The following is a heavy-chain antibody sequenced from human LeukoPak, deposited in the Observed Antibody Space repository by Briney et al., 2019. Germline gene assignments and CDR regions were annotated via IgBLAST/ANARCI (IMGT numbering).Heavy chain of an antibody. Sequence: SVKVSCKASGGTFSSYAISWVRQAPGQGLEWMGRITPIFGTANYAQKFQGRVTITTDESTSTAYMELSSLRSEDTAVYYCARDYEIYGDYDPGAYYMDVWGKGTTVTVSS. CDR3: ARDYEIYGDYDPGAYYMDV. CDR2: ITPIFGTA. D-gene: IGHD4-17*01. J-gene: IGHJ6*03. CDR1: GGTFSSYA. V-gene: IGHV1-69*05.